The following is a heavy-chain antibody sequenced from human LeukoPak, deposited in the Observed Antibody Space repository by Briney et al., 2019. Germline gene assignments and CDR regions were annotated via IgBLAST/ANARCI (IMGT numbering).Heavy chain of an antibody. Sequence: PSETLSLTCTVSGGSISSGGYYWSWIRQHPGKGLEWIGYIYYSGSTYYNPSLKSRVTISVDTSKNQFSLKLSSVTAADTAVYYCARHVSSPDYDFWSGYLGTFDYWGQGTLVTVSS. J-gene: IGHJ4*02. CDR2: IYYSGST. V-gene: IGHV4-39*01. D-gene: IGHD3-3*01. CDR3: ARHVSSPDYDFWSGYLGTFDY. CDR1: GGSISSGGYY.